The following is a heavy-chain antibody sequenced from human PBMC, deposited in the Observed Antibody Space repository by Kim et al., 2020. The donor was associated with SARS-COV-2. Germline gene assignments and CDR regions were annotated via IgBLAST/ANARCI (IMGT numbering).Heavy chain of an antibody. CDR3: ARGIGGYIGYYFDY. D-gene: IGHD5-12*01. CDR1: GFTFSSYA. V-gene: IGHV3-30-3*01. CDR2: ISYDGSNK. J-gene: IGHJ4*02. Sequence: GGSLRLSCAASGFTFSSYAMHWVRQAPGKGLEWVAVISYDGSNKYYADSVKGRFTISRDNSKNTLYLQMNSLRAEDTAVYYCARGIGGYIGYYFDYWGQG.